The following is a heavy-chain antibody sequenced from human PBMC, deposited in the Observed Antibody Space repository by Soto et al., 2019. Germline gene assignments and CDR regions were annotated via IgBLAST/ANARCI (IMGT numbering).Heavy chain of an antibody. Sequence: EVQLLESGGGLVQPGGSLRLSCAASGFTFSSYAMSWVRQAPGKGLEWVSAISGSGGSTYYADSVKGRFTISRDNSKNTLYLQMNSLRAEDTAVYYCAKEPNSPLYYYGSGNIGAQTYIFDYWGQGTLVTVSS. V-gene: IGHV3-23*01. D-gene: IGHD3-10*01. CDR2: ISGSGGST. J-gene: IGHJ4*02. CDR3: AKEPNSPLYYYGSGNIGAQTYIFDY. CDR1: GFTFSSYA.